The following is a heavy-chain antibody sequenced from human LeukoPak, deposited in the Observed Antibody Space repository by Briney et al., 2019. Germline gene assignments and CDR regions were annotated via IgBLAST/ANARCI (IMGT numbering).Heavy chain of an antibody. CDR1: GSPFPSYY. D-gene: IGHD1-26*01. V-gene: IGHV1-46*01. J-gene: IGHJ4*02. CDR2: INPSGGST. CDR3: ARPSGSYYYDFDY. Sequence: GASVQLSCKASGSPFPSYYMHWVRQAPGQGLEWRGIINPSGGSTSYAQKFQGRVTMTRDTSTSTVYMELSSLRSEDTAVYYCARPSGSYYYDFDYWGQGTLVTVSS.